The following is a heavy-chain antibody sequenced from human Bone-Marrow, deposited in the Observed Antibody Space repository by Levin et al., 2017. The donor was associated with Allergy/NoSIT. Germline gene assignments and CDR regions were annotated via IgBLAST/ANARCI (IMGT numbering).Heavy chain of an antibody. Sequence: PSETLSLTCDVSGYSISSGHYWGWIRQSPGRGLQWIATIFHSGLTYYTASLKSRTTISVDTSKNQFSLNLASVTAADTALYFCAREKLMVGTKMGRHFDYWGQGAPVIVSS. J-gene: IGHJ4*02. CDR1: GYSISSGHY. D-gene: IGHD4/OR15-4a*01. CDR2: IFHSGLT. CDR3: AREKLMVGTKMGRHFDY. V-gene: IGHV4-38-2*02.